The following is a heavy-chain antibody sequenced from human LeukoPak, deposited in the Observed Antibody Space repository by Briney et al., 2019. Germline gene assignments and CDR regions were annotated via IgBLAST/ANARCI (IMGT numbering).Heavy chain of an antibody. CDR2: IYYSGST. CDR1: GGSISSYY. CDR3: AGKEMATNRYYYYYYMDV. J-gene: IGHJ6*03. V-gene: IGHV4-59*12. Sequence: SETLSLTCTVSGGSISSYYWSWIRQPPGKGLEWIGYIYYSGSTNYKPSLKSRVTISVDTSKNQFSLKLSSVTAADTAVYYCAGKEMATNRYYYYYYMDVWGKGTTVTISS. D-gene: IGHD5-24*01.